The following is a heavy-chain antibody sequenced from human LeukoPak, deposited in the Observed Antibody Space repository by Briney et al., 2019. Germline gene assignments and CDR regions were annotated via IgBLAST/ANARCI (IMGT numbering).Heavy chain of an antibody. J-gene: IGHJ5*02. D-gene: IGHD3-9*01. CDR1: GFTFSSYW. V-gene: IGHV3-74*01. CDR3: AKVRYFDWLSPFNWFDP. Sequence: GGSLRLSCAASGFTFSSYWMHWVRQAPGKGLVWVSRINSDGSITSYADSVKGRFTISRDNAKSTLYLQMNSLRAEDTAVYYCAKVRYFDWLSPFNWFDPWGQGTLVTVSS. CDR2: INSDGSIT.